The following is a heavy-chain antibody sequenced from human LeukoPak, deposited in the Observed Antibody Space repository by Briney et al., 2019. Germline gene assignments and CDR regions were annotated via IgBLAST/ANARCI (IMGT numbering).Heavy chain of an antibody. CDR3: ARQRGGYYLFDF. D-gene: IGHD3-3*01. CDR1: GFTFSSYS. CDR2: ISGSSNTI. V-gene: IGHV3-48*04. Sequence: GGSLRLSCAASGFTFSSYSMTWLRQAPGKGLEWLSYISGSSNTITYADSVKGRFTISRDNANNSLYLQVNSLRAEDTAFYHCARQRGGYYLFDFWGQGTLVTVSS. J-gene: IGHJ4*02.